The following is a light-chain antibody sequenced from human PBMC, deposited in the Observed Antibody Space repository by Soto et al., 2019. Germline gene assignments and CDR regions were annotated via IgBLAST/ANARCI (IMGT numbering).Light chain of an antibody. V-gene: IGKV3-20*01. CDR1: QNVSSSY. Sequence: EIVFTQAPRTLSLSPAETATLSCSASQNVSSSYLAWCQQTPGQTPRLLIYGASCRAAGIPDRFSGSRSGTDFTLTISRLEPEDFAVHCCQQYGSSPRITFDGGTNVDIK. CDR3: QQYGSSPRIT. CDR2: GAS. J-gene: IGKJ4*01.